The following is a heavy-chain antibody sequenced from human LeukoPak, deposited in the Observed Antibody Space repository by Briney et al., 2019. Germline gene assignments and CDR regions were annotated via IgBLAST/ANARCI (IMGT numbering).Heavy chain of an antibody. CDR3: ARHLQDTAMVSPLYYFDN. V-gene: IGHV4-59*08. D-gene: IGHD5-18*01. J-gene: IGHJ4*02. CDR1: GGSISSYY. Sequence: SETLSLTCTVSGGSISSYYWSWIRQPPGKGLEWIGYIYYSGSTKYSPSLKSRVTISVDTSKNQFPLRLSSVTAADTAVYYCARHLQDTAMVSPLYYFDNWGQGTLVTVSS. CDR2: IYYSGST.